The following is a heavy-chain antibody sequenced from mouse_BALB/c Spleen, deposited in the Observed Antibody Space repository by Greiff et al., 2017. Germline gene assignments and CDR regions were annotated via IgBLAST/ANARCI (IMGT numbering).Heavy chain of an antibody. Sequence: EVQLVESGGGLVKPGGSLKLSCAASGFTFSSYAMSWVRQTPEKRLEWVASISSGGSTYYPDSVKGRFTISRDNARNILYLQMSSLRSEDTAMYYCARASAGRGAWFAYWGQGTLVTVSA. J-gene: IGHJ3*01. CDR3: ARASAGRGAWFAY. D-gene: IGHD1-1*01. V-gene: IGHV5-6-5*01. CDR2: ISSGGST. CDR1: GFTFSSYA.